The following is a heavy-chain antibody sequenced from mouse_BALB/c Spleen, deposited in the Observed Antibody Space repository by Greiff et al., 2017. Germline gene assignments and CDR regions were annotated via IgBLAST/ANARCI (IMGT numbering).Heavy chain of an antibody. Sequence: EVQGVESGGGLVKPGGSLKLSCAASGFTFSSYAMSWVRQTPEKRLEWVASISSGGSTYYPDSVKGRFTISRDNARNILYLQMSSLRSEDTAMYYCAATGTSAMDYWGQGTSVTVSS. CDR3: AATGTSAMDY. V-gene: IGHV5-6-5*01. CDR1: GFTFSSYA. CDR2: ISSGGST. J-gene: IGHJ4*01. D-gene: IGHD4-1*02.